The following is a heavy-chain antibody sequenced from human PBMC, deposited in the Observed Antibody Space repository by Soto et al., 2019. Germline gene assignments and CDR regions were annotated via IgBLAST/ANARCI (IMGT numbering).Heavy chain of an antibody. CDR3: VRGDGPQQPVIFSAFDI. CDR2: ISAYNGNT. CDR1: TFRGYG. Sequence: TFRGYGMSLVGQGPVQKLEWMVWISAYNGNTNYAQKLQGRGTMTTATSTSKAYMELRSLRSDDTAVYYCVRGDGPQQPVIFSAFDIWGQGTMVTVSS. D-gene: IGHD6-13*01. J-gene: IGHJ3*02. V-gene: IGHV1-18*01.